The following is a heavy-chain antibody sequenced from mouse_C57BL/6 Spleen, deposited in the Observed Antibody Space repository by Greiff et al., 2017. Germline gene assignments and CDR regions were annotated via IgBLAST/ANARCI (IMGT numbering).Heavy chain of an antibody. V-gene: IGHV5-6*01. J-gene: IGHJ1*03. CDR1: GFTFSSYG. CDR3: ARQRGYELGYFDV. D-gene: IGHD2-3*01. Sequence: EVQGVESGGDLVKPGGSLKLSCAASGFTFSSYGMSWVRQTPDKRLEWVATISSGGSYTYYPDSVKGRFTISRDNAKNTLYLQMSSLKSEDTAMYYCARQRGYELGYFDVWGTGTTVTVSS. CDR2: ISSGGSYT.